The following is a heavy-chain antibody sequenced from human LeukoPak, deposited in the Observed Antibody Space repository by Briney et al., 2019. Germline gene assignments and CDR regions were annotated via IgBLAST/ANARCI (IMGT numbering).Heavy chain of an antibody. V-gene: IGHV3-23*01. J-gene: IGHJ3*02. CDR2: ISGSGGST. D-gene: IGHD1-26*01. CDR3: AKDLPGSYLYWSEDAFDI. CDR1: GFTFSSYA. Sequence: GGSLRLSCAASGFTFSSYAMSWVRQAPGKGLEWVSAISGSGGSTYYADSVKGRFTISRDNSKNTLYLQMNSLRAEDTAVYYCAKDLPGSYLYWSEDAFDIWGQGTMVTVSS.